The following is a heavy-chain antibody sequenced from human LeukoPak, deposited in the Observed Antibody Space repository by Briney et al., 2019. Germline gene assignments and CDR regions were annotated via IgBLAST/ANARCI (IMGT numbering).Heavy chain of an antibody. D-gene: IGHD3-3*01. Sequence: GASVKVSCKASGGTFSSYAISWVRQARGQGLEWMGGIIPIFGTANYAQKFQGRVTITADESTSTAYMELSSLRSEDTAVYYCARGPYVKYLVLEWLLWNWGQGTLVTVSS. CDR3: ARGPYVKYLVLEWLLWN. V-gene: IGHV1-69*13. CDR2: IIPIFGTA. J-gene: IGHJ4*02. CDR1: GGTFSSYA.